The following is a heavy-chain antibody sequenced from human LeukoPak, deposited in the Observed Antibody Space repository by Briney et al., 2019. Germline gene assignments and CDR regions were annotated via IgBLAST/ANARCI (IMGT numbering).Heavy chain of an antibody. CDR3: AKDSPTVTSPSLGY. D-gene: IGHD4-17*01. V-gene: IGHV3-74*01. CDR2: INGDGRNI. CDR1: GFTFSSYW. J-gene: IGHJ4*02. Sequence: GGSLRLSCVASGFTFSSYWMHWVRQDPRKGLVWVSRINGDGRNINYADSVRGRFTISRDNAKNTLYLQMNSLRAEDTAVYYCAKDSPTVTSPSLGYWGQGTLVTVSS.